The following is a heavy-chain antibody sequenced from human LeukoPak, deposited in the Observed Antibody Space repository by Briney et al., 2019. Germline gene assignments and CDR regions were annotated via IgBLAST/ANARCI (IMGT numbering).Heavy chain of an antibody. Sequence: GGSLRLPCAAWGFTLRSYWMHWVRQAPGKALVWVSRINSDGSSTSYADSVKGRFTISRDNAKNTLYLQMNSLRAEDTAVYYCARDGYSYGHRPGYWGQGTLVTVSS. D-gene: IGHD5-18*01. V-gene: IGHV3-74*01. CDR1: GFTLRSYW. CDR2: INSDGSST. J-gene: IGHJ4*02. CDR3: ARDGYSYGHRPGY.